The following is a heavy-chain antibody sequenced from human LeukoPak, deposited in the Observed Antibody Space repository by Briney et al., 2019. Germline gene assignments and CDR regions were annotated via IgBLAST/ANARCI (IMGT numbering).Heavy chain of an antibody. Sequence: SETLSLTCTVSGGSISSSSYYWGWLRQPPGKGLEWIGSIYYSGSTYYNPSLKSRVTISVDTSKNQFSLKLSSVTAADTAVYYCARVGPYYDFWSGYYPPRKSPGLSPTNFDYWGQGTLVTVSS. V-gene: IGHV4-39*07. D-gene: IGHD3-3*01. J-gene: IGHJ4*02. CDR3: ARVGPYYDFWSGYYPPRKSPGLSPTNFDY. CDR2: IYYSGST. CDR1: GGSISSSSYY.